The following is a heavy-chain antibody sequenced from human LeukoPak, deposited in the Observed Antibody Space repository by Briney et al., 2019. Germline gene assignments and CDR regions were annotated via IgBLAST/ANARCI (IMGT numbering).Heavy chain of an antibody. V-gene: IGHV3-30*04. J-gene: IGHJ5*02. Sequence: GGSLRLSCAASGFTFSSYAMHWVRQAPGKGLEWVAVISYDGSNKYYADSVKGRFTISRDKSKNTLYLQMNSLRAEDTAVYYCARDGYYDILTGYLLEGWFDPWGQGTLVTVSS. CDR1: GFTFSSYA. CDR3: ARDGYYDILTGYLLEGWFDP. CDR2: ISYDGSNK. D-gene: IGHD3-9*01.